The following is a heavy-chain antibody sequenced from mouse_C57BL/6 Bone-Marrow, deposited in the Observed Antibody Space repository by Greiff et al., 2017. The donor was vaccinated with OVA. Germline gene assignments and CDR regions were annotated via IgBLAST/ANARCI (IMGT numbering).Heavy chain of an antibody. CDR2: IYPRSGNT. J-gene: IGHJ3*01. CDR3: ARHDYDVGFAY. Sequence: VKLQESGAELARPGASVKLSCKASGYTFTSYGISWVKQRTGQGLEWIGEIYPRSGNTYYNEKFKGKATLTADKSSSTAYMELRSLTSEDSAVYFCARHDYDVGFAYWGQGTLVTVSA. CDR1: GYTFTSYG. V-gene: IGHV1-81*01. D-gene: IGHD2-4*01.